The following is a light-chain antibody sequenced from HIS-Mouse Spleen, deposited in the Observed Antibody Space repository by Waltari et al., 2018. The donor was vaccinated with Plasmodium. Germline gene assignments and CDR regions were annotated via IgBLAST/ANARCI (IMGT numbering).Light chain of an antibody. CDR1: ISSIGSNT. CDR3: AAWDDSLNGVV. J-gene: IGLJ2*01. V-gene: IGLV1-44*01. CDR2: SNN. Sequence: QSVLTTPPSASGTAGQRVTISCTGSISSIGSNTVKWYQPTPGTAPKLLIYSNNQRPSGVPDRFSGSKSGTSASLAISGLQSEDEADYYCAAWDDSLNGVVFAGGTKLTVL.